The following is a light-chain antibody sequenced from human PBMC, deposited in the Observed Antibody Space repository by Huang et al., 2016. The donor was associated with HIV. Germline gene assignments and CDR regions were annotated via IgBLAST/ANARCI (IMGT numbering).Light chain of an antibody. Sequence: DIQMTQSPSSLTTSVGDRVTITCQASQGIFTYLNWYQQKPGRAPKLLIYDVSNLEGGVPSRFSGSGFGTDFTLTISSLQPEDIATYYCQQYDNLPRTFGQGTRLEIK. J-gene: IGKJ5*01. CDR2: DVS. CDR3: QQYDNLPRT. V-gene: IGKV1-33*01. CDR1: QGIFTY.